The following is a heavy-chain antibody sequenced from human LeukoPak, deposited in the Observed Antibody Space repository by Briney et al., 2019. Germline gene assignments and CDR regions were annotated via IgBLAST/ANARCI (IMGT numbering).Heavy chain of an antibody. CDR3: ARDGCSGGSCPLRANAFDI. CDR1: GGSISSYY. J-gene: IGHJ3*02. CDR2: IYYSGST. Sequence: SETLSLTCTVSGGSISSYYWSWVRQPPGKGLEWIGYIYYSGSTNYTPSLKSRVTISVDTSKNQFSLKLSSVTAADTAVYYCARDGCSGGSCPLRANAFDIWGQGTMVTVSS. V-gene: IGHV4-59*01. D-gene: IGHD2-15*01.